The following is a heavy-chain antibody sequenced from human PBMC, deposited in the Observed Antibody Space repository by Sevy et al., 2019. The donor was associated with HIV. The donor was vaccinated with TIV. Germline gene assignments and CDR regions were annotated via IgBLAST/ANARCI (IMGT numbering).Heavy chain of an antibody. J-gene: IGHJ4*02. CDR3: ARAPPLDSSSSHLGNYFDY. Sequence: SETLSLTCAVYGGSFSGYYWSWIRQPPGKGLEWIGEINHSGSTNYNPSLKSRVTISVDTSKNQFSLKLSSVTAADTAVYYCARAPPLDSSSSHLGNYFDYWGQGTLVTVSS. CDR2: INHSGST. D-gene: IGHD6-6*01. V-gene: IGHV4-34*01. CDR1: GGSFSGYY.